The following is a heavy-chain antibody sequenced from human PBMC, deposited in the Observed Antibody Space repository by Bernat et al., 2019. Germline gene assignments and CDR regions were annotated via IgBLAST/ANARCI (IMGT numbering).Heavy chain of an antibody. CDR3: ARSPRGQYGMDV. CDR2: INPSGGST. J-gene: IGHJ6*02. V-gene: IGHV1-46*01. Sequence: QVQLVQSGAEVKKPGASVKVSCTASGYTFTSYYMHWVRQAPGQGLEWMGIINPSGGSTSYAQKFQGRGPMTRDTSTSTVYMELSSLRSEDTAVYYCARSPRGQYGMDVWGQGTTVTVSS. CDR1: GYTFTSYY.